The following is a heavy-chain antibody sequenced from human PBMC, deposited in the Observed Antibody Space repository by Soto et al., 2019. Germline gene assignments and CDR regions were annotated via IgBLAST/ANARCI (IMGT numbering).Heavy chain of an antibody. J-gene: IGHJ2*01. CDR3: ARAYECYVDHGELHAYPARGTPDL. CDR1: EGSSNSAGYS. D-gene: IGHD2-15*01. CDR2: IYHSGST. Sequence: PSRTLSLTSAVPEGSSNSAGYSWTWIRQPPEKGLEWIGYIYHSGSTYYNPSLKSRVTISVDRSKNQFSLKLSSVTAADKAVYYCARAYECYVDHGELHAYPARGTPDL. V-gene: IGHV4-30-2*01.